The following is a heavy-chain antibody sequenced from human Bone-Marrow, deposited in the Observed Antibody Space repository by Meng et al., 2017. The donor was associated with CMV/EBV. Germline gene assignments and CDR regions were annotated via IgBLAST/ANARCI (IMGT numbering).Heavy chain of an antibody. CDR3: AKSPESRDYTNYIADY. V-gene: IGHV3-21*01. Sequence: GESLKISCAASGFAFSLYTMNWVRRTPGKGLEWVASISPSSSHIYYADSLRGRFTISRDNARNSLYLQIDNLRAADTAMYFCAKSPESRDYTNYIADYWGQGTRVTVSS. D-gene: IGHD4-11*01. J-gene: IGHJ4*02. CDR2: ISPSSSHI. CDR1: GFAFSLYT.